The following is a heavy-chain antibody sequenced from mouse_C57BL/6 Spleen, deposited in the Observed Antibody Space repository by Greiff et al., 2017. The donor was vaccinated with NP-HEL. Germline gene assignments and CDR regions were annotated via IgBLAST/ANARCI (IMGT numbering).Heavy chain of an antibody. D-gene: IGHD2-3*01. Sequence: QVQLQQPGAELVMPGASVKLSCKASGYTFTSYWMHWVKQRPGQGLEWIGEIDPSDSYTNYNQKFKGKFTLTVDKSSSTAYMQLSSLTSEDSAVYYCATIYDGYYEFAYWGQGTLVTVSA. J-gene: IGHJ3*01. V-gene: IGHV1-69*01. CDR3: ATIYDGYYEFAY. CDR1: GYTFTSYW. CDR2: IDPSDSYT.